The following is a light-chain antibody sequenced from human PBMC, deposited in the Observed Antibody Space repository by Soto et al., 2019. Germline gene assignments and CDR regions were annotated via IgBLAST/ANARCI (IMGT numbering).Light chain of an antibody. CDR2: GNN. CDR1: GSSIGTNT. J-gene: IGLJ2*01. V-gene: IGLV1-44*01. Sequence: QSVLTQPPSASGTPGQRVTISCSGSGSSIGTNTVNWYRQLPGTAPKLLIYGNNQRPSGVPDRFSGSKSGTSASLGISGLQSEDEADYYCAAWDGSLNNVLFGGGTKPPS. CDR3: AAWDGSLNNVL.